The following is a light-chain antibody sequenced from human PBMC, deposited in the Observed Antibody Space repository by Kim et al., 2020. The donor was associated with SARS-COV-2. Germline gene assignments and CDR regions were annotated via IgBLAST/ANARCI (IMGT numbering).Light chain of an antibody. CDR3: QQYYSYPLL. V-gene: IGKV1-8*01. Sequence: AIRITQSPSSLSASTGDRVTITCRASQGISSYLAWYQQKPGKAPKLLIYAASTLQSGVPSRFSGSGSGTDFTLTISCLQSEDFATYYCQQYYSYPLLFGGGTKVEIK. J-gene: IGKJ4*01. CDR1: QGISSY. CDR2: AAS.